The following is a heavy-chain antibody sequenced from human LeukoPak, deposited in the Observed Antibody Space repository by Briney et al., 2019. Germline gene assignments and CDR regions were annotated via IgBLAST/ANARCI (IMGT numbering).Heavy chain of an antibody. CDR3: ARGRRDCSGDCYVAYDI. D-gene: IGHD2-21*02. Sequence: GGSLRLSCAASGFTISSNYMSWVRQAPGKGLEWVSVLYSGDNTYYADSVKGRFTISRDNSKNTLYLQMNSLRAEDSAVYYCARGRRDCSGDCYVAYDIWGKGTTVTVSS. CDR1: GFTISSNY. CDR2: LYSGDNT. V-gene: IGHV3-53*01. J-gene: IGHJ6*04.